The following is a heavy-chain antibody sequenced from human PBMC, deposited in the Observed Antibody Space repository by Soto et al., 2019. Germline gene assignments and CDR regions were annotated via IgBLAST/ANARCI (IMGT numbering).Heavy chain of an antibody. J-gene: IGHJ4*02. D-gene: IGHD3-9*01. CDR1: GFTFSSYD. CDR2: IGTAGDT. Sequence: GSLRLSCAASGFTFSSYDMHWVRQATGKGLEWVSAIGTAGDTYYPGSVKGRFTISRENAKNSLYLQMNSLRAEDTAVYYCARGRRGTFYDILTGYPPAGFDYWGQGTLVTVSS. CDR3: ARGRRGTFYDILTGYPPAGFDY. V-gene: IGHV3-13*01.